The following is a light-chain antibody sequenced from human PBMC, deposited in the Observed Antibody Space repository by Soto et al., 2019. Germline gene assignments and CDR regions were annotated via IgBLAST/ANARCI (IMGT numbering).Light chain of an antibody. CDR2: DAS. Sequence: ETVLTQSPATLSLSPGDRATLSCRASQSITTYLAWYQQKTGQAPKLLFYDASNRATGIPARFSASGSGTDFTLTISSLEPEDSAVYYCKQRSSWWTFGQGTKVEIK. J-gene: IGKJ1*01. CDR1: QSITTY. CDR3: KQRSSWWT. V-gene: IGKV3-11*01.